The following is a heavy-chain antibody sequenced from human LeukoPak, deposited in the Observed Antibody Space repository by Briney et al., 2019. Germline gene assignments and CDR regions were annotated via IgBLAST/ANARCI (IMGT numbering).Heavy chain of an antibody. V-gene: IGHV4-31*03. CDR3: AREGSSWYDY. Sequence: PSETLSLTCTVSGGSISSGGYYWSWIRQHPGKGLEWIGYIYYSGSTYYNPSLKSRVTISVGTSKNQFSLKLSSVTAADTAVYYCAREGSSWYDYWGQGTLVTVSS. J-gene: IGHJ4*02. D-gene: IGHD6-13*01. CDR1: GGSISSGGYY. CDR2: IYYSGST.